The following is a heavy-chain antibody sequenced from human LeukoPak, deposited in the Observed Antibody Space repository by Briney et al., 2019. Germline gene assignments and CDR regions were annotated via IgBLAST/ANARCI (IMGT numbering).Heavy chain of an antibody. D-gene: IGHD3-22*01. CDR1: GYTFTSYF. V-gene: IGHV1-46*01. Sequence: ASVKVSRKASGYTFTSYFMHWVRQAPGQGLEWMGIINPSGGSTSYAQKFQGRVTMTRDTSTSTVYMELSSLRSEDTAVYYCARDFRVYDSSGYYYALGSWGQGTLVTVSS. CDR3: ARDFRVYDSSGYYYALGS. CDR2: INPSGGST. J-gene: IGHJ5*02.